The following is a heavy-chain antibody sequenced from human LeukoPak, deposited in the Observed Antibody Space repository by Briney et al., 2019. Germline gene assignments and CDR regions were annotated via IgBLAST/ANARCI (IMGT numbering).Heavy chain of an antibody. CDR3: TTGRGIQLWTRNPFDP. D-gene: IGHD5-18*01. CDR1: GFTFSNAW. Sequence: GGSLRLSCAASGFTFSNAWISWVRQAPGKGLEWVCRIKSKTDGGTTDYAAPVTGIFTIPHDDSKHTLYLQMHSLQTEDTAVYYCTTGRGIQLWTRNPFDPWGEGTLVTVSS. CDR2: IKSKTDGGTT. V-gene: IGHV3-15*01. J-gene: IGHJ5*02.